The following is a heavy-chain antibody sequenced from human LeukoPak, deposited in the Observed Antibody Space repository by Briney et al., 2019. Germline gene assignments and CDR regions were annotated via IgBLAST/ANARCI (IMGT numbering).Heavy chain of an antibody. CDR3: AREFTIFGVVIQRYDAFDI. Sequence: GGSLRLSCAASGFTFSEYTIHWVRQAPGKGLEWVAVMSNDGSIKKYANSVKGRFTISRDNSKNTLYLQMDSLRAEDTAVYYCAREFTIFGVVIQRYDAFDIWGQGTMVTVSS. V-gene: IGHV3-30-3*01. CDR2: MSNDGSIK. D-gene: IGHD3-3*01. J-gene: IGHJ3*02. CDR1: GFTFSEYT.